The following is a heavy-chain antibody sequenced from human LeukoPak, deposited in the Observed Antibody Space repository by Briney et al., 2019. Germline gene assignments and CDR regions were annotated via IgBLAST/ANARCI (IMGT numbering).Heavy chain of an antibody. CDR2: IYYSGST. CDR3: ARDPSGWYDFDY. CDR1: GGSISSSSYY. V-gene: IGHV4-39*07. J-gene: IGHJ4*02. D-gene: IGHD6-19*01. Sequence: KASETLSLTCTVSGGSISSSSYYWGWIRQPPGKGLEWIGSIYYSGSTYYNPSLKSRVTISVDTSKNQFSLKLSSVTAADTAVYYCARDPSGWYDFDYWGQGTLVTVSS.